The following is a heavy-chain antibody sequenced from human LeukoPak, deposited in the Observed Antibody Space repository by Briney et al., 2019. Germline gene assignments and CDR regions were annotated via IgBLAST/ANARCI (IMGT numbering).Heavy chain of an antibody. D-gene: IGHD2-21*01. CDR3: ATTGLLGDIP. Sequence: PGGSLRLSCAASGFIFSNYGMSWVRQAPGKGLEWVANIKQDGSEKYYVDSVKGRFAISRDNAKNSLYLQMNSLRAEDTAVYYCATTGLLGDIPWGQGTLVTVSS. V-gene: IGHV3-7*01. CDR2: IKQDGSEK. J-gene: IGHJ5*02. CDR1: GFIFSNYG.